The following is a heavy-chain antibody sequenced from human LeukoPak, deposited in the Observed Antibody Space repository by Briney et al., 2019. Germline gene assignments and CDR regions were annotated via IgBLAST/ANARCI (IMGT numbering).Heavy chain of an antibody. D-gene: IGHD6-19*01. CDR1: GFTFSSYW. Sequence: GGSLRLSCAASGFTFSSYWMTWVRQAPGKGLEWVANIKQDGSEKYYVDSVKGRFIISRDYAKDSLYLQMDSLRAEDTAVYYCARVGGSGWFDYWGQGTLVTVSS. J-gene: IGHJ4*02. CDR3: ARVGGSGWFDY. CDR2: IKQDGSEK. V-gene: IGHV3-7*01.